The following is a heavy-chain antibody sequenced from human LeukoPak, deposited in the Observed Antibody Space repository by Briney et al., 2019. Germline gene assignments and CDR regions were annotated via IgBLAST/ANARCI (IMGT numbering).Heavy chain of an antibody. CDR1: GFTFSNYA. J-gene: IGHJ4*02. V-gene: IGHV4-34*01. D-gene: IGHD6-19*01. Sequence: PGGSLRLSCAASGFTFSNYAMSWIRQPPGKGLEWIGEINHSGSTNYNPSLKSRVTISVDTSKNQFSLKLSSVTAADTAVYYCARGLDGSGWEVDYWGQGTLVTVSS. CDR3: ARGLDGSGWEVDY. CDR2: INHSGST.